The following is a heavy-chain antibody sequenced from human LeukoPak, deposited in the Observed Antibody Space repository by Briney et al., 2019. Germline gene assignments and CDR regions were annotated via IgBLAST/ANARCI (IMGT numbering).Heavy chain of an antibody. J-gene: IGHJ4*02. V-gene: IGHV3-30-3*01. CDR3: ARDRRSSYYFDY. Sequence: GRSLRLSCAASGFTFSSYAMHWVRQAPGKGLEWVAVISYDGSNKYYADSVKGRFTISRDNSKNTLYLQMSSLRAEDTAVYYCARDRRSSYYFDYWGQGTLVTVSS. CDR2: ISYDGSNK. CDR1: GFTFSSYA. D-gene: IGHD6-6*01.